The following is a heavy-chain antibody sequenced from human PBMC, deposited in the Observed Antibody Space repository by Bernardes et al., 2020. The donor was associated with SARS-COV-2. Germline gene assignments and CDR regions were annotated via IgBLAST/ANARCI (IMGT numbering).Heavy chain of an antibody. D-gene: IGHD2-21*02. J-gene: IGHJ4*02. V-gene: IGHV1-2*02. CDR3: ARTRTTISTTGIPVDY. Sequence: SLKVSCKASGYTFTGYFIHWVRQAPGQRLEWMGWINPNTGGTNYVQKFQGRVTMTRDTSITTPYMELSRLGSDDTAIYYCARTRTTISTTGIPVDYWGQGTLVTVSS. CDR1: GYTFTGYF. CDR2: INPNTGGT.